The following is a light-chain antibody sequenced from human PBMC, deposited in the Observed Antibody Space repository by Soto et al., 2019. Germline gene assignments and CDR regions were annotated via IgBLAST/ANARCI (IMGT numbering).Light chain of an antibody. J-gene: IGKJ1*01. CDR2: GAS. CDR3: QQYDSSPRT. V-gene: IGKV3-20*01. Sequence: EIVLTQSPGTLSLSQGERATLSCSASQSVSTRSLAWYQQKPGQAPRLLTSGASSRAADIPDRFSGSGSGTDFTLTINRLEPEDFAVYYCQQYDSSPRTFGQGTKVDIK. CDR1: QSVSTRS.